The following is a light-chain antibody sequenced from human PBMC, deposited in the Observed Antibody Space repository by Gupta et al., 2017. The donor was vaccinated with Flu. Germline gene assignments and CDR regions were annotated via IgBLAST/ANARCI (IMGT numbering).Light chain of an antibody. J-gene: IGLJ3*02. CDR2: KNN. CDR1: SSNIGSHT. Sequence: QSVLAQPPSASGTPGQRVIISCSGSSSNIGSHTVSWYQQLPGTAPKLLLYKNNQRPSGVPDRFSGSKSGTSASLAISGLQSADEADYYCAAWDDSLLRVFGGGTKVTVL. CDR3: AAWDDSLLRV. V-gene: IGLV1-44*01.